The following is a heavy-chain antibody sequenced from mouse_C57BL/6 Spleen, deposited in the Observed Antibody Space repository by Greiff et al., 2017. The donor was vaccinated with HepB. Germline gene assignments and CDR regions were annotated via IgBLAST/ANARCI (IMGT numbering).Heavy chain of an antibody. CDR3: ARGSYGSSYGWYFDV. J-gene: IGHJ1*03. CDR2: INPSSGYT. V-gene: IGHV1-4*01. CDR1: GYTFTSYT. Sequence: QVQLKQSGAELARPGASVKMSCKASGYTFTSYTMHWVKQRPGQGLEWIGYINPSSGYTKYNQKFKDKATLTADKSSSTAYMQLSSLTSEDSAVYYCARGSYGSSYGWYFDVWGTGTTVTVSS. D-gene: IGHD1-1*01.